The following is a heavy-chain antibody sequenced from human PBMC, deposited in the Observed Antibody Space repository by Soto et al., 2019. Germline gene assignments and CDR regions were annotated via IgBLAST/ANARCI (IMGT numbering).Heavy chain of an antibody. D-gene: IGHD2-2*01. CDR1: GFTFSGSA. Sequence: LRLSCAASGFTFSGSAMHWVRQASGKGLEWVGRIRSKANSYATAYAASVKGRFTISRDDSKNTAYLQMNSLKTEDTAVYYCTRHDRDIVVVPAANPYMDVWGKGTTVTVSS. V-gene: IGHV3-73*01. J-gene: IGHJ6*03. CDR2: IRSKANSYAT. CDR3: TRHDRDIVVVPAANPYMDV.